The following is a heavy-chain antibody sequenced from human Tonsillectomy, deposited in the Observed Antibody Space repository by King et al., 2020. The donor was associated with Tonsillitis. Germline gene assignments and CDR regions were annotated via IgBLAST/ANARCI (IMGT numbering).Heavy chain of an antibody. CDR3: AKANYDILTSFDY. CDR1: GFTFSNYA. V-gene: IGHV3-23*04. Sequence: DVQLVESGGGLVQPGRSLRLSCAASGFTFSNYAMSWVRQAPGKGLEWVSVISDSGGSTYYADSVKGRFTISRDNSKNTLYLQMNSLRAEDTAIYYCAKANYDILTSFDYWGQGTLVTVSS. D-gene: IGHD3-9*01. J-gene: IGHJ4*02. CDR2: ISDSGGST.